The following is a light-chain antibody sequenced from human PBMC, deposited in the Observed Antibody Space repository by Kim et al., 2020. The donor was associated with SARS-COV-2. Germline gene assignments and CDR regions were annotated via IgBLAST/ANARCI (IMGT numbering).Light chain of an antibody. Sequence: SVALRQTPRITCGGNNIGSKNVHGNQQKQGQAPVLVIYRDSNRPSGIPERFSGSNSGNTATLTISRAQAGDEADYYCQVWDSSSDVFGTGTKVTVL. CDR3: QVWDSSSDV. CDR1: NIGSKN. J-gene: IGLJ1*01. V-gene: IGLV3-9*01. CDR2: RDS.